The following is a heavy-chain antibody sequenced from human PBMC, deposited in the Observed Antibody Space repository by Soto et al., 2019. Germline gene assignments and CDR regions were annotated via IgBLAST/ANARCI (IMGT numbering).Heavy chain of an antibody. V-gene: IGHV3-7*03. Sequence: EVQLVESGGGLVQPGGSLRLSCAASGFTFSSYWMSWVRQAPGKGLEWVANMKQDGIEKYYVDSVKGRFTISRDNAKNSLYLQMNSLRAEDTAVYYCARNPPMTRGNGMDVWGQGXXXXVSS. CDR1: GFTFSSYW. J-gene: IGHJ6*02. CDR2: MKQDGIEK. CDR3: ARNPPMTRGNGMDV. D-gene: IGHD3-10*01.